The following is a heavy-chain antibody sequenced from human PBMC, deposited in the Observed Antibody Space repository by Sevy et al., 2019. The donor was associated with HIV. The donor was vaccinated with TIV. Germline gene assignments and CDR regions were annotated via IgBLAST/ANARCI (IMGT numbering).Heavy chain of an antibody. CDR2: FYPGNSDV. V-gene: IGHV5-51*01. D-gene: IGHD3-22*01. CDR1: GYIFKNYW. J-gene: IGHJ3*02. CDR3: ASGLYYYDSSGYSDAFDI. Sequence: GESLKISCKGSGYIFKNYWIGWVRQVPGKGLEWMGIFYPGNSDVRYSPSFQGNVTISADKSISAAYLQWRSLKASVTAMYFCASGLYYYDSSGYSDAFDIWGQGTMVTVSS.